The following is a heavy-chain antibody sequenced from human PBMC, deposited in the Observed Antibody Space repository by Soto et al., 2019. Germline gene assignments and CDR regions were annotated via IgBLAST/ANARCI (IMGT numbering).Heavy chain of an antibody. D-gene: IGHD6-13*01. J-gene: IGHJ4*02. CDR1: GFTFSSYS. CDR3: ARGGKQQLGRSDY. V-gene: IGHV3-21*01. Sequence: EVQLVESGGGLVKPGGSLRLSCAASGFTFSSYSMNWVRQAPGQGLEWVSSISSSSSYIHYADSVKGRFTISRDNAKNSLYLQMNSLRAEDTAVYYCARGGKQQLGRSDYWGQGTLVTVSS. CDR2: ISSSSSYI.